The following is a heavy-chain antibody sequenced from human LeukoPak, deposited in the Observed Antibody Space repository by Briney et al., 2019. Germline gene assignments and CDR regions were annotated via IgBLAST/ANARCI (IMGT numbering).Heavy chain of an antibody. CDR3: ARTRGSHISMAYLDY. J-gene: IGHJ4*02. CDR2: INPKNGDT. CDR1: GYTFTGYY. Sequence: ASVTVSCKASGYTFTGYYIHWVRQAPGQGLEWMGWINPKNGDTNYAQKFQGRVTITRDTSISTAYMELSSLRSDDTAVYYCARTRGSHISMAYLDYWGQGTLVTVSS. V-gene: IGHV1-2*02. D-gene: IGHD2/OR15-2a*01.